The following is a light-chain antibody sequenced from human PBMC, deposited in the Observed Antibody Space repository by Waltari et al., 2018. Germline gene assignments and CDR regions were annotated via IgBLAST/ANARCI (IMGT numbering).Light chain of an antibody. CDR1: SSDSGTFNY. J-gene: IGLJ1*01. V-gene: IGLV2-14*01. CDR2: EVR. Sequence: QSALTQPASVSGSPGQAITISCTGTSSDSGTFNYVSWYQRHPGKAPDLMIYEVRTRHTGFSNPSSGSKSGNTASLTVSGAQPEDEADYYGSQYTASTTLAFGSGTKVTVL. CDR3: SQYTASTTLA.